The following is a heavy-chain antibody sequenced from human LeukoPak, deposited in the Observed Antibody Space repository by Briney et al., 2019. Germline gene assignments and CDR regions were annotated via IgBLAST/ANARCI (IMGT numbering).Heavy chain of an antibody. CDR3: AKARGIRYYYGMDV. J-gene: IGHJ6*02. V-gene: IGHV3-23*01. Sequence: GGSLRLSCATSGFSFTDYPMSWVRQAPGKGLEWVSGISGSGTNTYYADSVKGRFTISRDNSKNTLYLQMNSLRAEDTAVYYCAKARGIRYYYGMDVWGQGTTVTVSS. CDR2: ISGSGTNT. CDR1: GFSFTDYP. D-gene: IGHD1-26*01.